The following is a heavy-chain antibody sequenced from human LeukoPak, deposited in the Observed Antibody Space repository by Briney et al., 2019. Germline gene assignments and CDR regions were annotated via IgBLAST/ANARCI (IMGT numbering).Heavy chain of an antibody. D-gene: IGHD3-22*01. Sequence: SETLSLTCSVSGDSTTNYYCSWIRQSPGKGLEWLAYVYKNGHIDYNPSLRSRVTISVDTSKNQFSLKLSSVTAADTAVYYCARAYETSPYYYDSSGYSYYFDYCGQGTLVTVSS. J-gene: IGHJ4*02. V-gene: IGHV4-59*01. CDR3: ARAYETSPYYYDSSGYSYYFDY. CDR1: GDSTTNYY. CDR2: VYKNGHI.